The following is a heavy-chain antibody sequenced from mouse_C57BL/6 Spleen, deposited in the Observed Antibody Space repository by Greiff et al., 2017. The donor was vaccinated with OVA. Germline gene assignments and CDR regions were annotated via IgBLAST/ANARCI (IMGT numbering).Heavy chain of an antibody. CDR2: IDPSDSYT. CDR1: GYTFTSYW. CDR3: ARGNYSNSLFAY. J-gene: IGHJ3*01. D-gene: IGHD2-5*01. Sequence: VQLQQSGAELVMPGASVKLSCKASGYTFTSYWMHWVKQRPGQGLEWIGEIDPSDSYTNYNQKFKGKSTLTVDKSSSTAYMQLSSLTSEDSAVYYCARGNYSNSLFAYWGQGTLVTVSA. V-gene: IGHV1-69*01.